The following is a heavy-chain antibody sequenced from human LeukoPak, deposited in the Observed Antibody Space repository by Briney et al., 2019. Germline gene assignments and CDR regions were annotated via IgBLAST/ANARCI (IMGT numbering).Heavy chain of an antibody. CDR3: ARGEWDYYGSGSRFDY. V-gene: IGHV1-18*01. CDR1: GYTFASYG. J-gene: IGHJ4*02. D-gene: IGHD3-10*01. Sequence: ASVKVSCKASGYTFASYGISWVRQAPGQGLEWMGWISAYNGNTNYAQKLQGRVTMTTDTSTSTAYMELRSLRSDGTAVYYCARGEWDYYGSGSRFDYWGQGTLVTVSS. CDR2: ISAYNGNT.